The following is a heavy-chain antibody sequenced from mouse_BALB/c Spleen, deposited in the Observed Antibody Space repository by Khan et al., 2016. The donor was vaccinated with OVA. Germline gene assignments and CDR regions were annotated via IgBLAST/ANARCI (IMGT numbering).Heavy chain of an antibody. CDR3: VRDGAYHRNDGWFAY. J-gene: IGHJ3*01. V-gene: IGHV1-4*01. Sequence: QVQLQQSGAELARPGASVKMSCKASGYTFTSYTIHWIKKRPGQGLEWIGYINPSNGHTNYNQKFKDKATLTTDKSSTTAYLQLSSLTSDDSAVYNCVRDGAYHRNDGWFAYWGQGTLVTVSA. CDR2: INPSNGHT. CDR1: GYTFTSYT. D-gene: IGHD2-14*01.